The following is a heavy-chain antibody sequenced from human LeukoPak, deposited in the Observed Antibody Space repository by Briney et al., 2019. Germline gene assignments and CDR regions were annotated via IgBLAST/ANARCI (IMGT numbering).Heavy chain of an antibody. D-gene: IGHD4-17*01. CDR2: INPSGGST. V-gene: IGHV1-46*01. CDR3: ARSTVTLIDY. Sequence: ASMTVSCKASGYTFTSYYMHWVRQAPGQGLEWMGIINPSGGSTSYAQKFQGRVTMTRDTSTSTVYMELSSLRSEDTAVYYCARSTVTLIDYWGQGTLVTVSS. J-gene: IGHJ4*02. CDR1: GYTFTSYY.